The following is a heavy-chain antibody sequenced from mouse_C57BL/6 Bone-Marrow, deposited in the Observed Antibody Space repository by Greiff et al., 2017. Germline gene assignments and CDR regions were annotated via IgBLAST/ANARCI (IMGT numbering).Heavy chain of an antibody. CDR2: IDPYVGGT. CDR3: SHGECLYWYFAF. J-gene: IGHJ1*03. D-gene: IGHD2-13*01. Sequence: QVQLQQPGAELVKPGASVKLSCKASGYTFTSYWMHWVKQRPGRGLEWIGRIDPYVGGTNYNEKFKGKATLTVDKTSSTAYMQLSSLTSEDSAVYAFSHGECLYWYFAFWGRGTTVTVSS. V-gene: IGHV1-72*01. CDR1: GYTFTSYW.